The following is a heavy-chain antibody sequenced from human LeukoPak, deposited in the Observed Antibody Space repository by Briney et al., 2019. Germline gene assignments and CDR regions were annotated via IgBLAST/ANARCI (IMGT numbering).Heavy chain of an antibody. CDR2: IYTSGST. J-gene: IGHJ4*02. CDR3: ARGALLVPAAFDY. D-gene: IGHD2-2*01. V-gene: IGHV4-61*02. CDR1: GGSISSGNYY. Sequence: SQTLSLTCTVSGGSISSGNYYWTWIRRPAGKGLEWIGRIYTSGSTNYNPSLKSRVTISVDTSKNQFSLNLSSVTAADTAVYYCARGALLVPAAFDYWGQGTLVTVSS.